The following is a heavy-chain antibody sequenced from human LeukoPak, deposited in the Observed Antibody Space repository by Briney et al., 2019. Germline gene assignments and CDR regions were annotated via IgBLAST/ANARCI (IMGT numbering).Heavy chain of an antibody. CDR1: GFTFSSYG. V-gene: IGHV3-33*01. CDR2: IWYDASKK. CDR3: ARVDGSWNYNGMDV. Sequence: GGSLRLSCAASGFTFSSYGMHWVRQAPGKGLEWVAVIWYDASKKYYAESVKGRFTISRDNSKNTLYLQMNSLRAEDTAVYYCARVDGSWNYNGMDVWGQGTTVTVSS. D-gene: IGHD1-7*01. J-gene: IGHJ6*02.